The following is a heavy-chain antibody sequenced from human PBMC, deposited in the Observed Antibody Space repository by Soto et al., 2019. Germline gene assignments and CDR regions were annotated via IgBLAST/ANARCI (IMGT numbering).Heavy chain of an antibody. CDR3: ASRTYCYYSSAHKNAFDI. D-gene: IGHD3-22*01. J-gene: IGHJ3*02. CDR2: ISSSSSYI. CDR1: GFTFSSYS. Sequence: WGSLRLSCAASGFTFSSYSMNWIRQAPGKGLEWVSSISSSSSYIYYADSVKGRFTISRDNAKNSLYLQMNSLRAEDTAVYYCASRTYCYYSSAHKNAFDIWGQGTMVTVSS. V-gene: IGHV3-21*01.